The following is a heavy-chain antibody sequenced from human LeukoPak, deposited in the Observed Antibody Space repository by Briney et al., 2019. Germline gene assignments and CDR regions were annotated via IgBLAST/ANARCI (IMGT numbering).Heavy chain of an antibody. CDR1: GFTVSSNY. D-gene: IGHD1-26*01. CDR2: IYSGGNT. Sequence: PGGSLGLSCAASGFTVSSNYMTWVRQAPGKGLEWVSVIYSGGNTYYADSVKASFADKRDNTKNTLYLHMNSLRADDTAVYYCARDVGFIVGATPGAFDIWGQGTLVTVSS. V-gene: IGHV3-66*01. CDR3: ARDVGFIVGATPGAFDI. J-gene: IGHJ3*02.